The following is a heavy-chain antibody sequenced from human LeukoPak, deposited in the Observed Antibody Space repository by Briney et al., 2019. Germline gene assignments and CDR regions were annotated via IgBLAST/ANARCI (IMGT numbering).Heavy chain of an antibody. CDR2: ISGSGDNT. J-gene: IGHJ4*02. Sequence: GGSLRLSCAASGFTFSSHGMSWVRQAPGKGLEWVSTISGSGDNTYYADSVRGRFTISRDNSRNTVYLQMNSLRAEDTAVYYCAKDDRWLQFCCWGQGTLVTVSA. D-gene: IGHD5-24*01. V-gene: IGHV3-23*01. CDR3: AKDDRWLQFCC. CDR1: GFTFSSHG.